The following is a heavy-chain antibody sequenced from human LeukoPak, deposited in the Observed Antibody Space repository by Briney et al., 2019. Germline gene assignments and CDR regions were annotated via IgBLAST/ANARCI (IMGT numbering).Heavy chain of an antibody. CDR1: GFTFSSYA. Sequence: GGSLRLSCAASGFTFSSYAMSWVRQAPGKGLEWVSAISGSGGSTYYADSVKGRFTISRDNSKNTLYLQMNSLRAEDTAVYYCAKDRPNYFGTNGHYYRRDGDYWGQGTLVTVSS. J-gene: IGHJ4*02. V-gene: IGHV3-23*01. CDR2: ISGSGGST. CDR3: AKDRPNYFGTNGHYYRRDGDY. D-gene: IGHD3-22*01.